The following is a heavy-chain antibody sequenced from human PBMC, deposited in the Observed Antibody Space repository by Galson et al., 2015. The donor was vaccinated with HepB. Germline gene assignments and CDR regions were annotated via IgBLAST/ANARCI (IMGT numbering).Heavy chain of an antibody. V-gene: IGHV3-30*04. CDR2: ISYDGSNK. D-gene: IGHD6-13*01. CDR1: GFTFSSYA. J-gene: IGHJ2*01. Sequence: SLRLSCAASGFTFSSYAMHWVRQAPGKGLEWVAVISYDGSNKYYADSVKGRFTISRDNSKNTLYLQMNSLRAEDTAVYYCARGVYSSSWNWYFDLWGRGTLVTVSS. CDR3: ARGVYSSSWNWYFDL.